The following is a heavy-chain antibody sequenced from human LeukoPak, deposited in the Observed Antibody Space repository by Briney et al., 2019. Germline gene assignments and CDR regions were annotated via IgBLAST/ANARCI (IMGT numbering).Heavy chain of an antibody. Sequence: PGGSLRLSCAASGFTFNTHWMSWVRQAPGKGLEWVANIKQDGRDTYYADSVEGRFTISRDNAKNSLNLQMNSLRAEDTAMYYCATSEGYWGQGTLVTVSS. CDR2: IKQDGRDT. CDR1: GFTFNTHW. CDR3: ATSEGY. V-gene: IGHV3-7*03. J-gene: IGHJ4*02.